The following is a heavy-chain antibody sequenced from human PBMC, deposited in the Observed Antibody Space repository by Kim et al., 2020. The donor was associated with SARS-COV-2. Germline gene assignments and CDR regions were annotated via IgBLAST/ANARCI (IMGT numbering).Heavy chain of an antibody. CDR1: GGSISSSSYY. CDR3: ARPLAAAALGGYFQH. CDR2: IYYSGST. Sequence: SETLSLTCTVSGGSISSSSYYWGWIRQPPGKGLEWIGSIYYSGSTYYNPSLKSRVTISVDTSKNQFSLKLSSVTAADTAVYYCARPLAAAALGGYFQHWGQGTLVTVSS. V-gene: IGHV4-39*01. D-gene: IGHD6-13*01. J-gene: IGHJ1*01.